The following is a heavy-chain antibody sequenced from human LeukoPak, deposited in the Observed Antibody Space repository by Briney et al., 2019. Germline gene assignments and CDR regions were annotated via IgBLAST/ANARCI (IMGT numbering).Heavy chain of an antibody. CDR2: INPSGGST. D-gene: IGHD6-13*01. J-gene: IGHJ5*02. Sequence: ASVKVSCKASGYTFTNYYIHWVRQAPGQGLEWTGIINPSGGSTSYAQKFQGRVTMPRDTFITTAYMELSGLRSDDTAIYYCARGKLAAPGRTGYNWFDPWGQGTLVTVSS. CDR3: ARGKLAAPGRTGYNWFDP. CDR1: GYTFTNYY. V-gene: IGHV1-46*01.